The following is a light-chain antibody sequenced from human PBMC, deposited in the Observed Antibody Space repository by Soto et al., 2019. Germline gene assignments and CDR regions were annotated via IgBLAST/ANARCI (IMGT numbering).Light chain of an antibody. J-gene: IGLJ1*01. Sequence: QSVLTQPASLPGSPGQSIAISCTGTSSDVGGYNSVSWYQQHPGKAPKLMIYNVSNRPSGVSDRFSGSKSGNTASLTISGLQAEDEADYYCSSYTSSNTYVFGTGTKVTVL. CDR2: NVS. CDR1: SSDVGGYNS. CDR3: SSYTSSNTYV. V-gene: IGLV2-14*03.